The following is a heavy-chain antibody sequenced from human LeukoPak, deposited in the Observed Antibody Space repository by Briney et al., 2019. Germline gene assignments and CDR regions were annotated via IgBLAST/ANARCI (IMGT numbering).Heavy chain of an antibody. Sequence: PSETLSLTCTVSGVSINISYWSWIRQPPGKGLEWIGYFYNSGRSTYNPSLKSRVTISADTSKNHFSLKLNSVTTADTAVYYCTRGAGWLIDYWGQGILVTVSS. CDR3: TRGAGWLIDY. J-gene: IGHJ4*02. V-gene: IGHV4-59*01. D-gene: IGHD3-16*01. CDR1: GVSINISY. CDR2: FYNSGRS.